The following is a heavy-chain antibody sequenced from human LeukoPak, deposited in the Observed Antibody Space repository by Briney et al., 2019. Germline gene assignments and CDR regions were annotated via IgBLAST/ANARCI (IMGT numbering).Heavy chain of an antibody. CDR3: AREPLGYCSSTSCYTGYYYYYYMDV. Sequence: PSETLSLTCAVYGGSFSGYYWSWIRQPPGKGLEWIGEINHSGSTNYNPSLKSRVTISVDTSKNQFSLKLSSVTAADTAVYYCAREPLGYCSSTSCYTGYYYYYYMDVWGKGTTVTVSS. D-gene: IGHD2-2*02. CDR2: INHSGST. J-gene: IGHJ6*03. CDR1: GGSFSGYY. V-gene: IGHV4-34*01.